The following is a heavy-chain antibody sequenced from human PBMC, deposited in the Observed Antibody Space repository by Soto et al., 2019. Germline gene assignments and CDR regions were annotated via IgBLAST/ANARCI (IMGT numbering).Heavy chain of an antibody. V-gene: IGHV3-23*01. Sequence: VQLLESGGGLVQPGGSLRLSCAASGFSFSNYAMSWVRQAPGKGLEWVSGIDSSGDSPDYADSVKGRFTISRDNSKNTLYVQMNSLRVDDTAVYYCAKDRWDLVLFSIFDYWGQGTLVTVSS. CDR1: GFSFSNYA. CDR2: IDSSGDSP. D-gene: IGHD1-26*01. J-gene: IGHJ4*02. CDR3: AKDRWDLVLFSIFDY.